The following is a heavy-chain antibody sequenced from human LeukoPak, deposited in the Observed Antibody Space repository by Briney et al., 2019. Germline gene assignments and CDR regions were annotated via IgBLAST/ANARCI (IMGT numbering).Heavy chain of an antibody. V-gene: IGHV3-7*01. D-gene: IGHD3-22*01. CDR2: IKDVGCVQ. CDR3: ATTYDSSGCD. Sequence: GGSLRLSCAASGFTFSSFWMAWVRQAPGKGLEWVANIKDVGCVQFYGDSVEGRFTISRNNAKTSLYLQMNSLRAEDTAVYYCATTYDSSGCDWGQGTLVTVSS. J-gene: IGHJ4*02. CDR1: GFTFSSFW.